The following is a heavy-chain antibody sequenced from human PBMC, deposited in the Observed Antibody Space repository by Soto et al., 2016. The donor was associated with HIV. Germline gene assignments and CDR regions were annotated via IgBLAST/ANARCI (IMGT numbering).Heavy chain of an antibody. J-gene: IGHJ6*03. CDR1: GGSFSGYY. CDR3: ARKPHDYNGWYGGLYFYYYYMDS. D-gene: IGHD6-19*01. CDR2: INHSGST. V-gene: IGHV4-34*01. Sequence: VQLQQWGAGLLKPSETLSLTCGVYGGSFSGYYWSWIRQPPGKGLEWIGEINHSGSTNYNPSLKSRVTISVDTSKNQFSLKLISVTAADTAVYYCARKPHDYNGWYGGLYFYYYYMDSGAKGPRSTVSS.